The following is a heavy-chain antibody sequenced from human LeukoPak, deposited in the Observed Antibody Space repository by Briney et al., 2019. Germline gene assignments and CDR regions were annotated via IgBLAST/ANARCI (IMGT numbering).Heavy chain of an antibody. CDR3: ARDSDYGGEDDP. J-gene: IGHJ5*02. D-gene: IGHD4-23*01. Sequence: SQTLSLTCTVSGGSISSGDYYWSWIRQPPGKGLEWIGYIYYSGSTYYNPSLKSRVTISVDTSKNQFSPKLSSVTAADTAVYYCARDSDYGGEDDPWGQGTLVTVSS. CDR1: GGSISSGDYY. V-gene: IGHV4-30-4*01. CDR2: IYYSGST.